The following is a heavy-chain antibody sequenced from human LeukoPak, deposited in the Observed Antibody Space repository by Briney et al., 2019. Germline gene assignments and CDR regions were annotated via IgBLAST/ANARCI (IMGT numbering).Heavy chain of an antibody. CDR1: GGSISSGDYY. CDR3: ARVYYYDRSGYSLGQYYFDY. Sequence: SETLSLTCTVSGGSISSGDYYWSWIRQPPGKGLAWIGHIYYSGSTYYNPSLKSRLTISVDTSKNQFSLKLSSVTAADTAVYYCARVYYYDRSGYSLGQYYFDYWGQGTLVTVSS. CDR2: IYYSGST. J-gene: IGHJ4*02. V-gene: IGHV4-30-4*08. D-gene: IGHD3-22*01.